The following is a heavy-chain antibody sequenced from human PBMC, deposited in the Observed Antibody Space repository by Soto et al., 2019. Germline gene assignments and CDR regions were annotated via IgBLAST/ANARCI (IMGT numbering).Heavy chain of an antibody. Sequence: TISLTCTVSGGSVSSGAYYWTWIHQRPGKGLEWIGYIYYSGSTYYSPSLKSRLSISLDTSKNQFSLRLSSVTAADTAMYYCARARLRAVYAFDIWGQGTMVTVPS. CDR3: ARARLRAVYAFDI. J-gene: IGHJ3*02. CDR2: IYYSGST. D-gene: IGHD5-12*01. CDR1: GGSVSSGAYY. V-gene: IGHV4-31*02.